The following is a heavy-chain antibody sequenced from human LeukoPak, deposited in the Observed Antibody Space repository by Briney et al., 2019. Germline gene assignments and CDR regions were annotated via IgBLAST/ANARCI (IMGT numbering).Heavy chain of an antibody. CDR2: IYPGDSDT. CDR3: ARQLNSGYDSGSFDY. D-gene: IGHD5-12*01. J-gene: IGHJ4*02. CDR1: GYSFTSYW. V-gene: IGHV5-51*01. Sequence: GESLKISCKGSGYSFTSYWIGWVRQMPGKGLEWMGIIYPGDSDTRYSPSFQGQVTISADKSISTAYLQWSSLKASDTAMYYCARQLNSGYDSGSFDYWGQGTLVTVSS.